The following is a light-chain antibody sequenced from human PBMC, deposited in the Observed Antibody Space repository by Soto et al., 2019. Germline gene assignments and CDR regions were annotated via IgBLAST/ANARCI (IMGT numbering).Light chain of an antibody. CDR3: MQGTHWPIT. CDR1: QSLLHSNGYNY. Sequence: DIVITQSPLSLPVTPGEPASISCSSSQSLLHSNGYNYLDWYLQRPGRSPRRLIYKVSNRDSGVPARFSGSGSGTDFALKISRVEAEDVGVYYCMQGTHWPITFGQGTRLEIK. CDR2: KVS. V-gene: IGKV2-30*02. J-gene: IGKJ5*01.